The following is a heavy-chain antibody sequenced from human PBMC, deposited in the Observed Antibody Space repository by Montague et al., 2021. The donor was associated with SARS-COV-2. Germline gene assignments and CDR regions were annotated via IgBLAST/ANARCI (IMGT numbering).Heavy chain of an antibody. CDR3: ARDGADYYDSSGYLDY. V-gene: IGHV3-33*05. Sequence: SLRLSCAASGFTFSSYGMHWVRQAPGKGLEWVAVISYDGSNKYYADSVKGRFTISRDNSKNTLYLQMNSLRAEDTAVYYCARDGADYYDSSGYLDYWGQGTLVTVSS. CDR2: ISYDGSNK. D-gene: IGHD3-22*01. CDR1: GFTFSSYG. J-gene: IGHJ4*02.